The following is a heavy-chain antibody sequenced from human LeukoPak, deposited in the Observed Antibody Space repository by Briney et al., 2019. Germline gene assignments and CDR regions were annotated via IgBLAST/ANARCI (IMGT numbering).Heavy chain of an antibody. D-gene: IGHD3-10*01. CDR3: RWFGESDSTWYFDL. CDR1: GYTFTSYG. Sequence: APVKVSCKASGYTFTSYGISWVRQAPGQGLEWMGWINPNSGGTNYAQKFQGRVTMTRDTSISTAYMELSRLRSDDTAVYYCRWFGESDSTWYFDLWGRGTLVTVSS. CDR2: INPNSGGT. V-gene: IGHV1-2*02. J-gene: IGHJ2*01.